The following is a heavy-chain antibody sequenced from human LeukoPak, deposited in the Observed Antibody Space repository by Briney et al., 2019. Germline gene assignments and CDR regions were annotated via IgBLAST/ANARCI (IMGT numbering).Heavy chain of an antibody. CDR2: GYYSGST. CDR1: GGSISSYY. CDR3: AGGYCSGGSCYPQGNWFDP. Sequence: SETLSLTCTVSGGSISSYYWSWIRQPPGKGLEWIGYGYYSGSTNYNPSLKSRVTISVDTSKNHFSLKLSSVTAADSAVYYCAGGYCSGGSCYPQGNWFDPWGQGILVTVSS. D-gene: IGHD2-15*01. J-gene: IGHJ5*02. V-gene: IGHV4-59*01.